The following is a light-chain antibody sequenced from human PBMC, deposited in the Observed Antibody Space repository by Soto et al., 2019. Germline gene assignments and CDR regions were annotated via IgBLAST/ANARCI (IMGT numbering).Light chain of an antibody. CDR2: WAS. Sequence: DIVMTQSPDSLAVSLGERATINCKSSQSVLYSSNNKNYLAWYQQKAGQPPTLLSYWASTRQSGVPDRFSGSGSETDFTLTISSLQAEDVAIYYWQQYYNPTLTFGGGTKVEIK. CDR1: QSVLYSSNNKNY. V-gene: IGKV4-1*01. CDR3: QQYYNPTLT. J-gene: IGKJ4*01.